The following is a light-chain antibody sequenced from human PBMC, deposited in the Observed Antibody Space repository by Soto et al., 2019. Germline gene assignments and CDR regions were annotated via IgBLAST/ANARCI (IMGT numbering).Light chain of an antibody. V-gene: IGKV3D-20*02. CDR1: QSVSSSY. CDR2: KAS. J-gene: IGKJ1*01. CDR3: QQSYSMPWT. Sequence: EIVLTQSPGTLSLSPGERATLSCRASQSVSSSYLAWYQQKPGKAPKLLIYKASSLESGVPSRFSGSGSGTEYSLTISSLQPEDFAVYYCQQSYSMPWTFGQGTKVDI.